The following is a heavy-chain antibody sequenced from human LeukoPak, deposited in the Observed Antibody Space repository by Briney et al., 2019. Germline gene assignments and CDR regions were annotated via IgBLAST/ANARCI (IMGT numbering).Heavy chain of an antibody. V-gene: IGHV1-3*01. CDR2: INAGNGNT. D-gene: IGHD3-22*01. CDR1: GYTFTSYV. Sequence: ASVKVSCKASGYTFTSYVMHWVRQAPGQRLEWMGWINAGNGNTKYSQKFQGRVTITRDTSASTAYTELSSLRSEDTAVYYCARNMYYYDSSGYSHQYFQHWGQGTLVTVSS. CDR3: ARNMYYYDSSGYSHQYFQH. J-gene: IGHJ1*01.